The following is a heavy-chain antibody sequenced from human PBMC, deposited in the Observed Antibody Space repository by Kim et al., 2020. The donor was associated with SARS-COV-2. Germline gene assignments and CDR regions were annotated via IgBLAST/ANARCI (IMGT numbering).Heavy chain of an antibody. Sequence: ASVKVSCKAAGYTFTSYGISWVRQAPGQGLEWMGWISAYNGNTNYAQKLQGRVTMTTDTSTSTAYRELRSLRSDETAVYYCASTRITIFGVVIALDYWGQGTLVTVSS. J-gene: IGHJ4*02. CDR1: GYTFTSYG. CDR2: ISAYNGNT. V-gene: IGHV1-18*01. D-gene: IGHD3-3*01. CDR3: ASTRITIFGVVIALDY.